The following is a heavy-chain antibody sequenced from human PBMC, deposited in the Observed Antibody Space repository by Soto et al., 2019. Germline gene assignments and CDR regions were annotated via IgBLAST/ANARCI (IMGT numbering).Heavy chain of an antibody. V-gene: IGHV4-59*08. J-gene: IGHJ3*02. CDR2: IYYSGST. CDR3: ARQGSSDAFDI. D-gene: IGHD2-15*01. Sequence: SETLSLTCTVSGGSISSYYWSWIRQPPGKGLEWIGYIYYSGSTNYNPSLKSRVTISVDTSKNQFSLKLSSVTAADTAVYYCARQGSSDAFDIWGQGTMVTVSS. CDR1: GGSISSYY.